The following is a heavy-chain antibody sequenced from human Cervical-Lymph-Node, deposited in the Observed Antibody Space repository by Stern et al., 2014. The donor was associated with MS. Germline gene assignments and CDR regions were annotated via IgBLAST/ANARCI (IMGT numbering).Heavy chain of an antibody. J-gene: IGHJ4*02. CDR2: LNPDSDDQ. CDR3: AREATRIVVGIDY. V-gene: IGHV1-2*06. D-gene: IGHD3-22*01. CDR1: GYIFTAFF. Sequence: QLVQSGTKMLQPGASVKVSCAASGYIFTAFFIHWVRQVPGQGLEWMGRLNPDSDDQTYAQNFQDGVTLTRDTSIGTAYLELSRLTSADTAVYYCAREATRIVVGIDYWGQGTQVTVSS.